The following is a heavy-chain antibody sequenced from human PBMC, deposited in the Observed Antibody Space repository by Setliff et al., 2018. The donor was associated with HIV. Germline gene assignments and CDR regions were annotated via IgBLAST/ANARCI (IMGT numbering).Heavy chain of an antibody. CDR1: GFSLSTSG. Sequence: LTLTCTFSGFSLSTSGLSVAWVRQAPGKGLEWVANINQDGSEKYYLDSVKGRFTISRDNAKNSLSLQMNNLRAEDMAVYYCASPGDNYWGQGTLVTVSS. V-gene: IGHV3-7*01. D-gene: IGHD4-17*01. CDR3: ASPGDNY. CDR2: INQDGSEK. J-gene: IGHJ4*02.